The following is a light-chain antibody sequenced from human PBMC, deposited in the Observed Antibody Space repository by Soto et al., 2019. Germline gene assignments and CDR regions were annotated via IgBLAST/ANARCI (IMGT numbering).Light chain of an antibody. CDR2: AAS. V-gene: IGKV1-16*01. Sequence: DIQMTQSPSSLSAYVGDTVTITCRASQGISNHLAWFQQKAGKAPKALIFAASALQGGVPSWFSDSGSETDCTLTISSLLPADFATYHCQHYLSYPVTFGQGKRLEVK. J-gene: IGKJ5*01. CDR3: QHYLSYPVT. CDR1: QGISNH.